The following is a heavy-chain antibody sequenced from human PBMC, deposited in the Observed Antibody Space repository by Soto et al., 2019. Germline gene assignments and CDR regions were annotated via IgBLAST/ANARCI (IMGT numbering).Heavy chain of an antibody. D-gene: IGHD6-13*01. J-gene: IGHJ5*02. Sequence: SETLSLTCTVSGGSISSSSYYWGWIRQPPGKGLEWIGSIYYSGSTYYNPSLKSRVTISVDTSKNQFSLKLSSVTAADTAVYYCASPRIGYSSSWEGWFDPWGQGTLVTVSS. CDR3: ASPRIGYSSSWEGWFDP. CDR2: IYYSGST. CDR1: GGSISSSSYY. V-gene: IGHV4-39*01.